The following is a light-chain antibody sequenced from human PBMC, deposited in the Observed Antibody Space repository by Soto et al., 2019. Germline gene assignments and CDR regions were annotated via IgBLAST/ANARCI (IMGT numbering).Light chain of an antibody. V-gene: IGKV3-20*01. CDR1: QSVTSSY. J-gene: IGKJ3*01. CDR3: QLYGNSRFT. Sequence: EIVLTQSPGTLSLSPGERATLSCRASQSVTSSYLAWYQQKPGQAPRLLIYGASNRATGIPERFSGSGYGTDFTLTISRLEPEDFAVYYCQLYGNSRFTFGPGTKVDIK. CDR2: GAS.